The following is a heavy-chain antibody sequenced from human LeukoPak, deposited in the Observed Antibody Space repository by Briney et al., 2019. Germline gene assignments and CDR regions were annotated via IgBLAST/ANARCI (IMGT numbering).Heavy chain of an antibody. J-gene: IGHJ4*02. CDR1: GYTFTSYG. Sequence: ASVKVSCKASGYTFTSYGISWVRQAPGQGLEWMGWISAYNGNTNYAQKLQGRVTMTTDTSTSTAYMELRSLRSGDTAVYYCARTEARPDSLDYWGQGTLVTVSS. V-gene: IGHV1-18*01. CDR2: ISAYNGNT. CDR3: ARTEARPDSLDY. D-gene: IGHD6-6*01.